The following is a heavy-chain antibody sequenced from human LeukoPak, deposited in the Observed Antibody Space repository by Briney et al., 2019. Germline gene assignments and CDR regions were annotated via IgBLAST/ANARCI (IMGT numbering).Heavy chain of an antibody. Sequence: SETLSLTCAVSGYSISSGYYWGWIRRPPGKGLQWIGTIFQRGYSYYNPSLKSRVTISVDTSRNQFSLKLSSVTAADTAVYYCAGDKETTGNGRPNWFDPWGQGTLVTVSS. D-gene: IGHD1-1*01. J-gene: IGHJ5*02. CDR2: IFQRGYS. CDR1: GYSISSGYY. CDR3: AGDKETTGNGRPNWFDP. V-gene: IGHV4-38-2*01.